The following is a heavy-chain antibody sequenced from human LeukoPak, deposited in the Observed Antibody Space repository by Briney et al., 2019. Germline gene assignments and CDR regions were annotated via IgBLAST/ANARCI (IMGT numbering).Heavy chain of an antibody. CDR2: IHQSGDT. V-gene: IGHV4-30-2*01. CDR1: GDSITTGGYY. J-gene: IGHJ5*02. D-gene: IGHD6-6*01. Sequence: PSQTLSLTCTVSGDSITTGGYYWSWIRQPPGKGLEWMGYIHQSGDTYSNPSLRSRVTVSADRSNNQFSLRVRSVTAADTAVYYCARMLAARPDDDRWGQGTLVTVSS. CDR3: ARMLAARPDDDR.